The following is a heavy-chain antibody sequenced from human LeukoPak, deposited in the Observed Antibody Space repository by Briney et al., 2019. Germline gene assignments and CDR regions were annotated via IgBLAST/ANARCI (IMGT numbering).Heavy chain of an antibody. J-gene: IGHJ4*02. D-gene: IGHD2-2*01. Sequence: GGSLRLSWAASGFTCSSYAMSWVRQAPGKGLEWVSAISGSGGSTYYADSVKGRFTISRDNSKNTLYLQMNSLRAEDTAVYYCAKLVVVPAAMHYWGQGTLVTVSS. CDR1: GFTCSSYA. CDR2: ISGSGGST. CDR3: AKLVVVPAAMHY. V-gene: IGHV3-23*01.